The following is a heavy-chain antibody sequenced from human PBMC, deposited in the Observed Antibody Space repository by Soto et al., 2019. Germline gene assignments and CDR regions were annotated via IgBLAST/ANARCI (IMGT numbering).Heavy chain of an antibody. CDR1: GYTFTSYG. CDR3: AKVGVGATNYYYYGMDV. CDR2: ISAYNGNT. V-gene: IGHV1-18*01. Sequence: ASVKVSCKASGYTFTSYGISWVRHAPGQGLEWMGWISAYNGNTNYAQKLQGRVTMTTDTSTSTAYMELRSLRSDDTAVYYCAKVGVGATNYYYYGMDVWGQGTTVTVYS. J-gene: IGHJ6*02. D-gene: IGHD1-26*01.